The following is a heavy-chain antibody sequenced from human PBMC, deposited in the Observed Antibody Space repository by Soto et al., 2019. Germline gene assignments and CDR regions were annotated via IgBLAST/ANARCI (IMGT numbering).Heavy chain of an antibody. V-gene: IGHV3-33*01. CDR3: ARSVYSGSKRGEYFDY. CDR1: GFTFSSYG. D-gene: IGHD5-12*01. Sequence: GGSLRLSCAASGFTFSSYGMHWVRQAPGKGLEWVAVIWYDGSNKYYADSVKGRFTISRDNSKNTLYLQMNSLRAEDTAVYYCARSVYSGSKRGEYFDYWGQGTLVTVSS. CDR2: IWYDGSNK. J-gene: IGHJ4*02.